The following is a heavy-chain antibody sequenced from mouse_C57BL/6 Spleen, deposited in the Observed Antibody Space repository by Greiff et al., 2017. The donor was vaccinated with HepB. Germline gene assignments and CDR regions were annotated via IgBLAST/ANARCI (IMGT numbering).Heavy chain of an antibody. CDR2: IDPSDSYT. CDR1: GYTFTRYW. J-gene: IGHJ3*01. CDR3: AAIYDGYTWFAY. V-gene: IGHV1-59*01. D-gene: IGHD2-3*01. Sequence: QVQLQQPGAELVRPGTSVKLSCKASGYTFTRYWMHWVKQRPGQGLEWIGVIDPSDSYTNYNQKFKGKATLTVDTSSSTAYMQLSSLTSEDSAFYYCAAIYDGYTWFAYWGQGTLVTVSA.